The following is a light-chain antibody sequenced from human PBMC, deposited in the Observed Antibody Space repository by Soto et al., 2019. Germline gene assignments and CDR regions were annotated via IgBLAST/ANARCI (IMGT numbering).Light chain of an antibody. V-gene: IGKV3-11*01. CDR2: DAS. CDR1: QSVSSN. Sequence: IFLTQSPCTLSLSHWERATLSCRASQSVSSNLAWYQQKPGQAPRLLIYDASNRATGIPARFSGSGSGTDFTLTIGSLQPEDFAVYYCHQRSNWPPTFGGGTKVDIK. J-gene: IGKJ4*01. CDR3: HQRSNWPPT.